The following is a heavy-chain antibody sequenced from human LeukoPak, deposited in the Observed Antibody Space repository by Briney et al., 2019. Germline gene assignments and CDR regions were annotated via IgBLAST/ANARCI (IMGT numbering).Heavy chain of an antibody. CDR3: ARDSYCSSTSCHSNWFDP. D-gene: IGHD2-2*01. CDR1: GFTFSSYS. CDR2: ISSSSSYI. Sequence: GGSLRLSCAASGFTFSSYSMNWVRQAPGKGLEWVSSISSSSSYIYYADSVKGRFTISRDNAKNSLYLQMNSLRAEDTAVYYCARDSYCSSTSCHSNWFDPWGQGTLVTVSS. J-gene: IGHJ5*02. V-gene: IGHV3-21*01.